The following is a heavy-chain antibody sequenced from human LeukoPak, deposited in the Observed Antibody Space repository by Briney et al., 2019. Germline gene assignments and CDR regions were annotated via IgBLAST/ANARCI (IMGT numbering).Heavy chain of an antibody. J-gene: IGHJ6*03. CDR3: ARVVYGSGSEPYYYYMDV. CDR1: GGDVGDGY. D-gene: IGHD3-10*01. V-gene: IGHV4-4*07. Sequence: SETLSLTCVVSGGDVGDGYWSWIRQSAAKGLEWIGRIRHSDYTNYNPSLKSRVSMSIDTSKNQLSLKLRSVTAADTAVYYCARVVYGSGSEPYYYYMDVWGKGTTVTVSS. CDR2: IRHSDYT.